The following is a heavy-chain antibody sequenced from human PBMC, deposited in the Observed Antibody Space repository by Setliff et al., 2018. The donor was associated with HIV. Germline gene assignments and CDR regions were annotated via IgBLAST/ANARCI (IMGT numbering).Heavy chain of an antibody. J-gene: IGHJ5*02. V-gene: IGHV4-59*01. D-gene: IGHD3-16*01. CDR1: GDGISSWQ. Sequence: SETLSLTCTVSGDGISSWQRSWIRQPPGKALEWIGYAYYSGSTNYNPSLKSRVTISIDMSKNQFSLNLKSVTAADTAVYYCAGDPWGSAHGSWGQGTLVTVSS. CDR2: AYYSGST. CDR3: AGDPWGSAHGS.